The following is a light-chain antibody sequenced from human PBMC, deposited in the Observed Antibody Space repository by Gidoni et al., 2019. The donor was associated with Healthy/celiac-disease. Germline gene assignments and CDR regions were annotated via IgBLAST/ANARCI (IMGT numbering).Light chain of an antibody. J-gene: IGKJ1*01. CDR1: QSVSSSY. CDR2: GAS. V-gene: IGKV3-20*01. CDR3: QQYGSSPRT. Sequence: DIVLTQSPGTLSLSPGERDTISCRASQSVSSSYLAWYQQKPGQAPRLLIYGASSRATGIPDRFSGSGSGTDFTLTISRLEPEDFAVYYCQQYGSSPRTFGQGTKVEIK.